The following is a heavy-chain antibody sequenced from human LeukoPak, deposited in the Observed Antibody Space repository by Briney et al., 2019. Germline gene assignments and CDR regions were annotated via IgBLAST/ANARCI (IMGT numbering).Heavy chain of an antibody. D-gene: IGHD2/OR15-2a*01. CDR2: INHSGSTT. CDR1: GGSFSGYY. J-gene: IGHJ5*01. Sequence: KASETLSLTCAVYGGSFSGYYWSWIRQPPGKGLEWIGEINHSGSTTNYNPSLKSRVTISVDTSTNQFSLKLSSVTAADTAVYFCARGTALSNWFDPWGQGTLVTVSS. V-gene: IGHV4-34*01. CDR3: ARGTALSNWFDP.